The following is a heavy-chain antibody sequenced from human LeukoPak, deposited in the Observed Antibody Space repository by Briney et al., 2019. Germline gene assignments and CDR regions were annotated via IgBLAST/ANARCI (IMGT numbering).Heavy chain of an antibody. CDR2: IYHSGST. V-gene: IGHV4-38-2*02. CDR1: GYSISSGYY. J-gene: IGHJ5*02. D-gene: IGHD2-15*01. Sequence: SETLSLTCTVSGYSISSGYYWGWIRQPPGKGLEWIGSIYHSGSTYYNPSLKSRVTISVDTSKNQFSLKLSSVTAADTAVYYCARDMGHIVVVVAATLGWFDPWGLGTLVTVSS. CDR3: ARDMGHIVVVVAATLGWFDP.